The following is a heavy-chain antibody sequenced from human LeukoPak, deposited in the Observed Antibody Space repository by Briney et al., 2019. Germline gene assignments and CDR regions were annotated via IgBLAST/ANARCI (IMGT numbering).Heavy chain of an antibody. Sequence: GGSLRLSCAASGFTFRNHGMNWVRQAPGKGLEWVSGISPSGGGTYYADSVKGRFTISRDDSKNTLSLQMNSLGVEDTALYYCAQDIAWGAFEHWGQGTLVTVSS. D-gene: IGHD7-27*01. J-gene: IGHJ4*02. CDR2: ISPSGGGT. V-gene: IGHV3-23*01. CDR3: AQDIAWGAFEH. CDR1: GFTFRNHG.